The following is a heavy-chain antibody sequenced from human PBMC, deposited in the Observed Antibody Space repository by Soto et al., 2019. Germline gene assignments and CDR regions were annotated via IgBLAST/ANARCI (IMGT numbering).Heavy chain of an antibody. V-gene: IGHV4-30-2*01. CDR3: ARGSWSGYYYYYYGMDV. J-gene: IGHJ6*02. CDR2: IYHSGST. CDR1: GGSISSGGYS. D-gene: IGHD3-3*01. Sequence: TLSLTCAVSGGSISSGGYSWSWIRQPPGKGLEWIGYIYHSGSTYYNPSLKSRVTISVDRSKNQFSLKLSSVTAADTAVYYCARGSWSGYYYYYYGMDVWGQGTTVTVSS.